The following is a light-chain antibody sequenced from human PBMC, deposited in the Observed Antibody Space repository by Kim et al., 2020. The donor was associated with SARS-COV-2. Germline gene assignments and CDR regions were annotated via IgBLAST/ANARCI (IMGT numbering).Light chain of an antibody. J-gene: IGKJ2*01. V-gene: IGKV3-20*01. CDR2: RAS. CDR1: QGVYS. CDR3: QQYGVSPGFT. Sequence: SLSPGESATLSCRASQGVYSLAWYQQKPGQAPRLLIYRASSRATGIPERFSGSGSGTEFTLTISRLEPEDFAVYYCQQYGVSPGFTFGQGTKLEI.